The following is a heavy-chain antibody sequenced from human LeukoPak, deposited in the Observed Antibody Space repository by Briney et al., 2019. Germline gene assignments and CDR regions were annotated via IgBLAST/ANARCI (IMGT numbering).Heavy chain of an antibody. D-gene: IGHD1-1*01. CDR1: GFTFSSYA. CDR3: ARGLTSWRIHAFDI. V-gene: IGHV3-9*01. J-gene: IGHJ3*02. Sequence: PGGSLRLSCAASGFTFSSYAMHWVRQAPGKGLEWVSGISWNSGSIGYADSVKGRFTISRENAKNSLYPQMNSLRAGDTAVYYCARGLTSWRIHAFDIWGQGTMVTVSS. CDR2: ISWNSGSI.